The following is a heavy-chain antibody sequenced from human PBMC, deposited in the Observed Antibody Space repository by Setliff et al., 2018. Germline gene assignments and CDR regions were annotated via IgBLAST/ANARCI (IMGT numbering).Heavy chain of an antibody. D-gene: IGHD2-8*01. J-gene: IGHJ4*02. V-gene: IGHV1-18*01. CDR1: GYTFTDYG. Sequence: ASVKVSCKASGYTFTDYGITWVRQVPGRGLEWMGWIASATGKTYSAEKFQDRVTLTTDTSTSTAYLELRSLGSDDTAVYYCSRLVRFCTKTACQRLSGGEFWGQGTLVTVSS. CDR2: IASATGKT. CDR3: SRLVRFCTKTACQRLSGGEF.